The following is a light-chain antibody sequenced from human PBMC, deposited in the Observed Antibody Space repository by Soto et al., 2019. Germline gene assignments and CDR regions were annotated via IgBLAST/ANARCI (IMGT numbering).Light chain of an antibody. CDR2: GAS. CDR1: QSVSNNY. J-gene: IGKJ1*01. Sequence: EIVLTQSPGTLSLSPGERATLSCRTSQSVSNNYFAWYQQQPVQAPRLLIYGASSRATCIPDRFSGSGSGTDFTLSISRLEPEDFAVYYCQQYSSLWTFGQGTKVEIK. V-gene: IGKV3-20*01. CDR3: QQYSSLWT.